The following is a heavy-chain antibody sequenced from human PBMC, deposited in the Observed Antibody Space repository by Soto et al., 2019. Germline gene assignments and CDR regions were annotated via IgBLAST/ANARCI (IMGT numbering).Heavy chain of an antibody. Sequence: PGGSLRLSCAASGFTFSSYAMSWVRQAPGKGLEWVSAISGTGGSTYYADSVKGRFTISRDNSKNTLYLQMNSLRAEDTAVYYCAKDATRLRFLEWSPRPDYWGQGTLVTVSS. D-gene: IGHD3-3*01. J-gene: IGHJ4*02. CDR2: ISGTGGST. V-gene: IGHV3-23*01. CDR3: AKDATRLRFLEWSPRPDY. CDR1: GFTFSSYA.